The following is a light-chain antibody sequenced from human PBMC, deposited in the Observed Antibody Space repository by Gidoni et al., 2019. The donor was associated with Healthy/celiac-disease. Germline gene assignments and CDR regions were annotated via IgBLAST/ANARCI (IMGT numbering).Light chain of an antibody. CDR2: DAS. CDR1: QSVSSY. J-gene: IGKJ3*01. CDR3: QQRSGT. Sequence: EIVLTQSPATLSLSPGERATLSCRASQSVSSYLAWYQQKPGQAPRLLIYDASNSATGIPARFSGSGSGTDFTLTISSLEPEDFAVYYWQQRSGTFGPGTKVDIK. V-gene: IGKV3-11*01.